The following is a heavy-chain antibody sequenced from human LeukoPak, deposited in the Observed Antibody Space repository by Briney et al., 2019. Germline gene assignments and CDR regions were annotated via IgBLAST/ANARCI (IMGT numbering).Heavy chain of an antibody. D-gene: IGHD2-15*01. V-gene: IGHV3-7*01. CDR3: VRQRRYCSGDSCYQRTFDY. Sequence: GGSLRLSCAASGFTFSSYWMSWVCQAPGKGLEWVANIKQDGSEKSYVGSVTGRFTISRDNAKNSLYMQMNSLRAEDTAVYYCVRQRRYCSGDSCYQRTFDYWGQGTLVTVSS. CDR1: GFTFSSYW. CDR2: IKQDGSEK. J-gene: IGHJ4*02.